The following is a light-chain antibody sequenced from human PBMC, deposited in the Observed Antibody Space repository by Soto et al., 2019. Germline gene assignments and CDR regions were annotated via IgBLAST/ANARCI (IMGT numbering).Light chain of an antibody. J-gene: IGKJ2*01. CDR3: QQYYCNPYT. V-gene: IGKV4-1*01. CDR1: QSVLYSPNNKTY. Sequence: DIVLTQSPDSLTVSLGERATINCKSSQSVLYSPNNKTYLAWYRQKPGQPPKLLIYWASTRESGVPDRFSGSGSGTDYTLTISSLQAEDVAIYYCQQYYCNPYTCAQGTKLEIK. CDR2: WAS.